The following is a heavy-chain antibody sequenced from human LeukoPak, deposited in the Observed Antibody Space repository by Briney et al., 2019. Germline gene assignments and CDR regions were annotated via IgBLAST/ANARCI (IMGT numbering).Heavy chain of an antibody. CDR3: ARFNELELRPIDY. D-gene: IGHD1-7*01. Sequence: GGSLRLSCAASGFTFSSYSMNWVRQAPGKGLEWVSSISSSGSYIYYADSVKGRFTISRDNAKNSLYLQMNSLRDEDTAVYYWARFNELELRPIDYGGQGTLVTVSS. V-gene: IGHV3-21*01. J-gene: IGHJ4*02. CDR2: ISSSGSYI. CDR1: GFTFSSYS.